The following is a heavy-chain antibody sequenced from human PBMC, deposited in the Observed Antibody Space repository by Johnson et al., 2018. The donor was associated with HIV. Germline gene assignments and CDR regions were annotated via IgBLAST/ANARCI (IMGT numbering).Heavy chain of an antibody. CDR3: ARERSPGIAARDDAFDI. CDR1: GFTVSSNY. V-gene: IGHV3-53*01. CDR2: IGPGGDT. Sequence: VQLVESGGGLIQPGGSLRLSCAASGFTVSSNYMSWVRQAPGKGLEWVSTIGPGGDTYYPGSVKGRFTISREHAKNTLYLQMNSLRAEDTAVYYCARERSPGIAARDDAFDIWGQGTMVTVSS. D-gene: IGHD6-6*01. J-gene: IGHJ3*02.